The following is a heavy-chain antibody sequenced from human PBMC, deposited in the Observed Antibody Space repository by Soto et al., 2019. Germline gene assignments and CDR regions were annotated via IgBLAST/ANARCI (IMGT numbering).Heavy chain of an antibody. D-gene: IGHD6-19*01. Sequence: QVQLVESGGGLVKPGGSLRLSCTASGFTFSDYYMSWIRQAPGKGLEWISYISSSSRIIYYADSVKGRFTISRDNAQKSVHLEMNSLRVADTALYFCARDLPKSSGWYRVDSWGQGTLVIVSS. J-gene: IGHJ4*02. CDR2: ISSSSRII. CDR3: ARDLPKSSGWYRVDS. V-gene: IGHV3-11*01. CDR1: GFTFSDYY.